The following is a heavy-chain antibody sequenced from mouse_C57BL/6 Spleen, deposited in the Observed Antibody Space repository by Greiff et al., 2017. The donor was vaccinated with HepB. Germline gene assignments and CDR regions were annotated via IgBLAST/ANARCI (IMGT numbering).Heavy chain of an antibody. CDR2: IDPEDGET. D-gene: IGHD4-1*02. J-gene: IGHJ2*01. CDR3: ARSNWVDY. V-gene: IGHV14-2*01. Sequence: VQLQQSGAELVKPGASVKLSCTASGFNIKDYYMHWVKQRTEQGLEWIGRIDPEDGETKYDPKFQGKATITADTSSNTAYLPLSSLTSEDTAVYYCARSNWVDYWGQGTTLTVSS. CDR1: GFNIKDYY.